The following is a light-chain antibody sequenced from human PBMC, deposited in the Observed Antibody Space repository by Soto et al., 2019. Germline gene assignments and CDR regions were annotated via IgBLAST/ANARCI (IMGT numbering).Light chain of an antibody. CDR3: QQSYSTPRAT. CDR1: QSISSY. Sequence: IQMTQSPSSLSASVVDRVTITCLASQSISSYLNWYQQKPGKAPKLLIYAASSLQSGVPSRFSGSGSGTDFTLTISSLQPEDFATYYCQQSYSTPRATFGQGTRLEIK. CDR2: AAS. J-gene: IGKJ5*01. V-gene: IGKV1-39*01.